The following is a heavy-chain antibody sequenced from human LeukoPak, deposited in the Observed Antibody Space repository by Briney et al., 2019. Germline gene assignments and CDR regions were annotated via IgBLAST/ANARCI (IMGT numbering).Heavy chain of an antibody. V-gene: IGHV1-18*01. CDR2: ISAYNGNT. D-gene: IGHD6-19*01. CDR1: GYTFTSYG. CDR3: ARDPGIAVAGQGDY. J-gene: IGHJ4*02. Sequence: GASVKDSCKASGYTFTSYGISWVRQAPGQGLEWMGWISAYNGNTNYAQKLQGRVTMTTDTSTSTAYMELRSLRSDDTAVYYYARDPGIAVAGQGDYWGQGTLVTVSS.